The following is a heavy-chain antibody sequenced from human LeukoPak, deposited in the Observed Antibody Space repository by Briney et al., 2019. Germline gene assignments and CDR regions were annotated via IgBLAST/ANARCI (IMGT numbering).Heavy chain of an antibody. CDR3: ARLRYFDWLSRENDAFDI. Sequence: GSLRLSCAASGFTFSSYGMHWVRQAPGKGLEWVAFIRYDGSNKYYADSVKGRFTISRDNAKNSLYLQMNSLRAEDTAVYYCARLRYFDWLSRENDAFDIWGQGTMVTVSS. J-gene: IGHJ3*02. CDR2: IRYDGSNK. V-gene: IGHV3-33*08. CDR1: GFTFSSYG. D-gene: IGHD3-9*01.